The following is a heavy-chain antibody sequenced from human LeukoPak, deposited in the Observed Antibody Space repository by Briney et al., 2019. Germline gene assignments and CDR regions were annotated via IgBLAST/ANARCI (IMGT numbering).Heavy chain of an antibody. CDR1: GFTFSSYG. Sequence: GWSLRLSCAASGFTFSSYGMHWVRQAPGKGLEWVAVIWYDGSNKYYADSVKGRFTISRDNSKNTLYLQMNSLRAEDTAVYYCAKFLGGYGELDYWGQGTLVTVSS. D-gene: IGHD4-17*01. J-gene: IGHJ4*02. CDR2: IWYDGSNK. V-gene: IGHV3-33*06. CDR3: AKFLGGYGELDY.